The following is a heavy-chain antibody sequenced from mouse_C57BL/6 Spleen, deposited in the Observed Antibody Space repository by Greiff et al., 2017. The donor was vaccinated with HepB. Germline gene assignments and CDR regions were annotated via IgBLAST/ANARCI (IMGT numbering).Heavy chain of an antibody. D-gene: IGHD2-1*01. CDR1: GFNIKDDY. V-gene: IGHV14-4*01. CDR3: TTYGNYTGCVAY. J-gene: IGHJ3*01. CDR2: IDPENGDT. Sequence: EVQLQQSGAELVRPGASVKLSCTASGFNIKDDYMHWVKQRPEQGLEWIGWIDPENGDTEYASKFQGKATITADTSSNTAYLQLSSLTSEDTAVYYCTTYGNYTGCVAYWGQGTLVTVSA.